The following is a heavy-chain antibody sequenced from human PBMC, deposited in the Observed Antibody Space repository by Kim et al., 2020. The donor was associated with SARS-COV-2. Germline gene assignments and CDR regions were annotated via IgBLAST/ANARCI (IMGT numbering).Heavy chain of an antibody. CDR2: INSGDASA. V-gene: IGHV1-3*01. Sequence: ASVKVSCKASGYTFTDYSFHWVRQAPGQRLEWMGWINSGDASARYSQKFQGRVTLTRDTSASTTYMELRSLRFEDTAIYYCARGNPWLGSGCGGHWGQGTLVTVSS. CDR1: GYTFTDYS. J-gene: IGHJ4*02. CDR3: ARGNPWLGSGCGGH. D-gene: IGHD6-19*01.